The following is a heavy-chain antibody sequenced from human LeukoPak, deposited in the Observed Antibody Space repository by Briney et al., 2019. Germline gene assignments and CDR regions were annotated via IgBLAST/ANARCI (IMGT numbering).Heavy chain of an antibody. V-gene: IGHV3-21*01. CDR1: GLTFSSYN. D-gene: IGHD3-22*01. J-gene: IGHJ3*02. CDR3: ARESPPQYSYDSSSYLGPMDAFDI. Sequence: GGSLRLSCAASGLTFSSYNMNWVRQAPGKGLEWVSSISTSSSYIYYADSVKGRFTVSRDNAKNSVYLQMNSLRAEDTAVYYCARESPPQYSYDSSSYLGPMDAFDIWGQGTMVTVSS. CDR2: ISTSSSYI.